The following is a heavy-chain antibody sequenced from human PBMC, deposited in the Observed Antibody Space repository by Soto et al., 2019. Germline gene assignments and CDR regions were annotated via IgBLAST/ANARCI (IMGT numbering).Heavy chain of an antibody. CDR2: IYYSGST. V-gene: IGHV4-39*01. Sequence: SETLSLTCTVSGGSISSSSYYWGWIRQPPGKGLEWIGSIYYSGSTYYNPSLKSRATISVDTSKNQFSLKLSSVTAADTAVYYCARRRDGYLFDYWGQGTLVTVSS. D-gene: IGHD5-12*01. J-gene: IGHJ4*02. CDR1: GGSISSSSYY. CDR3: ARRRDGYLFDY.